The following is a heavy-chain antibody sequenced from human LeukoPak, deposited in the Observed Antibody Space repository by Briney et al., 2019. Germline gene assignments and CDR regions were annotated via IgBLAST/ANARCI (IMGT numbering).Heavy chain of an antibody. Sequence: SETLTLTCAAYGLTFSGYDLCWIRQPPGKGLEWIGEINHSGSTNYNPSLKSRVTISVDQSQNQFSLKLSSVTAADTAVYYCARGPHTGVNYYDSSGYYYWGEGIVVSVSS. CDR2: INHSGST. D-gene: IGHD3-22*01. J-gene: IGHJ4*02. V-gene: IGHV4-34*01. CDR3: ARGPHTGVNYYDSSGYYY. CDR1: GLTFSGYD.